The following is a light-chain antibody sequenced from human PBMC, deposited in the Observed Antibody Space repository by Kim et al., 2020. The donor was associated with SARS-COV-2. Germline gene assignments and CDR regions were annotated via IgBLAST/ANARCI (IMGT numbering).Light chain of an antibody. CDR3: QQLDSYPLT. V-gene: IGKV1-9*01. Sequence: IHLTQSPSSLSASVGDRVTITCRASQGISSYLAWYQQKSGKAPKLLISAASTLQSGVPSRFSGSGSGTDFTLTISSLQPEDFATYHCQQLDSYPLTFGGGTKVDIK. CDR2: AAS. J-gene: IGKJ4*01. CDR1: QGISSY.